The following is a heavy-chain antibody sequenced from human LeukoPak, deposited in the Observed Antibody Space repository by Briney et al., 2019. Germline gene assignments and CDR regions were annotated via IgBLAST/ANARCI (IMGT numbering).Heavy chain of an antibody. D-gene: IGHD5-12*01. J-gene: IGHJ4*02. Sequence: ASVKVSCKASGYTFTNYAISWVRQAPGQGLEWVGWITTYNGNTNYAQKLQGRVTMTTDTSTGTAYMELRSLRSDDTAVYYCAREPLVVGATVDYWGQGTLVTVSS. V-gene: IGHV1-18*01. CDR3: AREPLVVGATVDY. CDR1: GYTFTNYA. CDR2: ITTYNGNT.